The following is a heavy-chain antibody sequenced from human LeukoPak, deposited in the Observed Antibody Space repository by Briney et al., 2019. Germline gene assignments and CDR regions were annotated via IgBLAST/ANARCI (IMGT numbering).Heavy chain of an antibody. CDR1: GFTFSSYW. J-gene: IGHJ6*04. Sequence: PGGSLRLSCAASGFTFSSYWMSWVRQAPGKGLKWVANIKQDGSEKYYVDSVKGRFTISRDNAKKSLFLQMNSLRAEDTAVYYCAELGITMIGGVWGKGTTVTISS. D-gene: IGHD3-10*02. CDR3: AELGITMIGGV. V-gene: IGHV3-7*01. CDR2: IKQDGSEK.